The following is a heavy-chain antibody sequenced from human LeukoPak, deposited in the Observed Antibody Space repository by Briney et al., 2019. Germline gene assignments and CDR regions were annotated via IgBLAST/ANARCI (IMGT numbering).Heavy chain of an antibody. CDR2: INSDGSGK. D-gene: IGHD6-13*01. V-gene: IGHV3-7*01. CDR1: GLTFSDAW. Sequence: GGSLRLSCVLSGLTFSDAWMSWVRQAPGKGLEWVANINSDGSGKYYVDSVKGRFTISRDNAKDSLYLQMNSLRVEDTAVYYCARAAHGAARDYWGQGTLVTVSS. J-gene: IGHJ4*02. CDR3: ARAAHGAARDY.